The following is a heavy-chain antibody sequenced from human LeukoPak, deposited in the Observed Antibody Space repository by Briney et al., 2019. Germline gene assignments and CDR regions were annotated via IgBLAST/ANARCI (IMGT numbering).Heavy chain of an antibody. CDR3: ARDRDDGGFEY. CDR2: IKPDGRVK. D-gene: IGHD4-23*01. V-gene: IGHV3-7*01. Sequence: GGSLRLSCAASGFTFSNYWMSWVRQAPEKGLEWVANIKPDGRVKQYVDSTKGRFTISRDNAKNSLYLQMNSLRAEDTAVYYCARDRDDGGFEYWGQGTLVTVSS. J-gene: IGHJ4*02. CDR1: GFTFSNYW.